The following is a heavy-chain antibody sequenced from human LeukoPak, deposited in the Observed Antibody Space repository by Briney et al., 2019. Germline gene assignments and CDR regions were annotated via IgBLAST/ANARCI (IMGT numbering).Heavy chain of an antibody. Sequence: ASVKVSCKASGYTFTSYGISWVRQAPGQGLEWVGWISAYNGNTNYAQKLQGRVTMTTDTSTSTAYMELRSLRSDDTAVYYCARVMRKDIVVVPAANDYWGQGTLVTVSS. D-gene: IGHD2-2*01. V-gene: IGHV1-18*01. CDR1: GYTFTSYG. CDR3: ARVMRKDIVVVPAANDY. CDR2: ISAYNGNT. J-gene: IGHJ4*02.